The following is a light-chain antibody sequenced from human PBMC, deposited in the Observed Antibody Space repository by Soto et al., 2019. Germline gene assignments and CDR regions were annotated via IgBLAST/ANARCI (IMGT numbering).Light chain of an antibody. CDR2: GAS. CDR1: QSLSSN. Sequence: EIVMTQSPATLSVSPGERATLSCRASQSLSSNLAWYQQKPGQAPRLLIYGASTRATGIPARFSGSGSGTEFTLTISSLQSEDFAVYYCQQYAIWERTFGQGTKVDIK. CDR3: QQYAIWERT. V-gene: IGKV3-15*01. J-gene: IGKJ1*01.